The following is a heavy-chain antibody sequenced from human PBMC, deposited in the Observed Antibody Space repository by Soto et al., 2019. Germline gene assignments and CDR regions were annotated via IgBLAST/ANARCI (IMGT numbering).Heavy chain of an antibody. J-gene: IGHJ4*02. CDR3: GRVGSASSPADY. CDR1: GGTFSSYA. CDR2: ISVYNGNT. V-gene: IGHV1-18*01. D-gene: IGHD2-15*01. Sequence: ASLKGSCKASGGTFSSYAIGWVRQNTGQGLEWMGWISVYNGNTNYAQKFQDRVTLTTDPLTNTAYMEVRTLRSNDTAVYYCGRVGSASSPADYWGQGTLVTVSS.